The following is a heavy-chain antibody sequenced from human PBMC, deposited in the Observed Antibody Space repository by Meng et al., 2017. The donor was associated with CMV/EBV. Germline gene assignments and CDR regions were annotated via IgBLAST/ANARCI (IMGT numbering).Heavy chain of an antibody. J-gene: IGHJ6*02. V-gene: IGHV3-21*01. D-gene: IGHD4-23*01. CDR1: GFTFSSYS. CDR3: ARFSFYGGNSVAFDYYYGMDV. CDR2: ISSSSSYI. Sequence: ESLKISCAASGFTFSSYSMNWVRQAPGKGLEWVSSISSSSSYIYYADSVKGRFTISRDNAKNSLYLQMNSLRAEDTAVYYCARFSFYGGNSVAFDYYYGMDVWGQGTTVTVSS.